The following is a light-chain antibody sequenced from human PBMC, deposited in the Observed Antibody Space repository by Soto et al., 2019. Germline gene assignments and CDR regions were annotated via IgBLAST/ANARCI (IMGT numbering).Light chain of an antibody. CDR1: RSVSTN. CDR2: GAS. J-gene: IGKJ1*01. CDR3: QQFAASPRT. V-gene: IGKV3-20*01. Sequence: ERATLSCRASRSVSTNLAWYQQKPGQAPRLLIGASTRATGIPDRFSDSGSGTDFTLTISRLEPEDFAVYYCQQFAASPRTFGQGTKVDIK.